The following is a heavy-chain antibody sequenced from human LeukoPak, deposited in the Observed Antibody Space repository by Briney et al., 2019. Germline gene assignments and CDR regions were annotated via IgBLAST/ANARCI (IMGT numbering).Heavy chain of an antibody. CDR1: XFTFSSYG. CDR2: IWYDGSNK. J-gene: IGHJ4*02. D-gene: IGHD3-22*01. V-gene: IGHV3-33*01. Sequence: SLRLSCAAXXFTFSSYGMHWVRQAPGKGLEWVAVIWYDGSNKYYADSVKGRFTISRDNSKNTLYLQMNSLRAEDTAVYYCARDWRDYYDSSGYVADWGQGTLVTVSS. CDR3: ARDWRDYYDSSGYVAD.